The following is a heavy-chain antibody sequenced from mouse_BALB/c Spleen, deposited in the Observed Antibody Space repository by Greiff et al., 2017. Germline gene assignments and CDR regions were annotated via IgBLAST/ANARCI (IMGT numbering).Heavy chain of an antibody. CDR1: GYTFTSYW. J-gene: IGHJ3*01. Sequence: QVQLQQPGAELVKPGASVKLSCKASGYTFTSYWMHWVKQRPGQGLEWIGEINPSNGRTNYNEKFKSKATLTVDKSSSTAYMQLSSLTSEDSAVYYCARELPSWFAYWGQGTLVTVAA. CDR2: INPSNGRT. CDR3: ARELPSWFAY. V-gene: IGHV1S81*02. D-gene: IGHD5-5*01.